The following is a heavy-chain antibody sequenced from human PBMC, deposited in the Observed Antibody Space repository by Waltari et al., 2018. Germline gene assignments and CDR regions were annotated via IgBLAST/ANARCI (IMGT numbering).Heavy chain of an antibody. J-gene: IGHJ4*02. D-gene: IGHD5-18*01. CDR1: GGSISSSRYY. CDR2: IYYSGST. V-gene: IGHV4-39*07. CDR3: AREDTAMVTLVLS. Sequence: QLQLQESGPGLVKPSETLSLTCTVSGGSISSSRYYWGWIPQPPGKGLEWIGSIYYSGSTYYNPSLKSRVTISVDTSKNQFSLKLSSVTAADTAVYYCAREDTAMVTLVLSWGQGTLVTVSS.